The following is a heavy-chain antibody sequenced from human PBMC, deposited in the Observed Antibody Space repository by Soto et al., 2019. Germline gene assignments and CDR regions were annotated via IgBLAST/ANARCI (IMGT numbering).Heavy chain of an antibody. J-gene: IGHJ6*02. CDR2: INHSGST. D-gene: IGHD2-2*01. Sequence: PSETLSLTCAVYGGSFSGYYWSWIRQPPGKGLEWIGEINHSGSTNYNPSLKSRVTISVDTSKNQFSLKLSSVPAADTAVYYCASLRQYQLLSGYYYYGMDVCRQGTTVT. V-gene: IGHV4-34*01. CDR3: ASLRQYQLLSGYYYYGMDV. CDR1: GGSFSGYY.